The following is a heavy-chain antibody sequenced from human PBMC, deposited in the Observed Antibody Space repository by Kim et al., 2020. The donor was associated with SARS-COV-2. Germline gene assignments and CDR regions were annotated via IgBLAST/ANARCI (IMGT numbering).Heavy chain of an antibody. V-gene: IGHV4-59*08. CDR2: FYFSGNTNSGNT. J-gene: IGHJ2*01. CDR3: AGHGSNGYLYWYFDL. CDR1: GDSISGSY. Sequence: SETLSLTCTVSGDSISGSYWSWIRQPPGKGLEWIGFFYFSGNTNSGNTNYNPSLESRVTMSVDTSGNHLSMRLTSATASDTAVYFCAGHGSNGYLYWYFDLWGHGTLVTVSS. D-gene: IGHD3-22*01.